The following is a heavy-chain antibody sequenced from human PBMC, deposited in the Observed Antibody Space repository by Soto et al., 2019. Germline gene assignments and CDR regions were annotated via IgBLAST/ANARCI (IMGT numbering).Heavy chain of an antibody. Sequence: ASVKVSCKASGYTFTSYGISWVRQAPGQGLEWMGWISAYNGNTNYAQKLQGRVTMTTDTSTSTAYMELRSLRSDDTAVYYCARINSYYYGSGSLDPWGQGTLVTVSS. CDR2: ISAYNGNT. CDR3: ARINSYYYGSGSLDP. D-gene: IGHD3-10*01. CDR1: GYTFTSYG. J-gene: IGHJ5*02. V-gene: IGHV1-18*01.